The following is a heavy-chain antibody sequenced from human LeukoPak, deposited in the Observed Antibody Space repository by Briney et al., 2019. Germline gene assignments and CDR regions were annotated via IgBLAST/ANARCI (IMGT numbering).Heavy chain of an antibody. D-gene: IGHD2-2*01. J-gene: IGHJ4*02. CDR3: ARGTAAMVFDY. V-gene: IGHV4-30-2*01. CDR2: IYHSGST. CDR1: GGSISSGGYS. Sequence: PSETLSLTCAVYGGSISSGGYSWSWIRQPPGKGLEWIGYIYHSGSTYYNPSLKSRVTISVDRSKNQFSLKLSSVTAADTAVYYCARGTAAMVFDYWGQGTLVTVSS.